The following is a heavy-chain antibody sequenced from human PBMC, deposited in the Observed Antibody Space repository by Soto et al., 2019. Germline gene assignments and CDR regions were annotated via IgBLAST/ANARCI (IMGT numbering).Heavy chain of an antibody. Sequence: GGSLRLSCAASGFTFDDHAMHWGRQGPGKDLEWVSGISWNSGTIVYADSVKGRFTISRDNTKNSLYLQMDSLRREDTALYYCANVIKITGRYFGKDLWCQGITVT. J-gene: IGHJ6*02. CDR1: GFTFDDHA. D-gene: IGHD3-16*01. CDR2: ISWNSGTI. CDR3: ANVIKITGRYFGKDL. V-gene: IGHV3-9*01.